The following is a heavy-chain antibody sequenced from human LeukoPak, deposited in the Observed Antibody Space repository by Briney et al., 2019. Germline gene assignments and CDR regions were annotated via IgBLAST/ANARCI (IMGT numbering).Heavy chain of an antibody. J-gene: IGHJ4*02. V-gene: IGHV5-51*01. Sequence: GESLQISCRGSGYTFTTYWIGWVRQMPGKGLEWMGIIYPGDSDTRYSPSFQGQVTISADKSISTAYLQWSSLKASDTATYYCARGRDGYGRPFDYWGQGTLVTVSS. CDR3: ARGRDGYGRPFDY. CDR1: GYTFTTYW. CDR2: IYPGDSDT. D-gene: IGHD5-24*01.